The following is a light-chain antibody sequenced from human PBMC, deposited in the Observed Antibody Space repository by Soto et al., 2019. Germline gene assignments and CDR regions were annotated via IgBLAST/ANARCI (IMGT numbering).Light chain of an antibody. J-gene: IGKJ1*01. CDR1: QSVSNW. CDR3: QQYDPYSRT. CDR2: EGS. Sequence: DIQMTQSPSALSASVGDRVTITCRASQSVSNWLAWYRQKPGEAPKLLIYEGSTLERGVPSRFSGSGSGTDCTLTISIRQRDDFATFYCQQYDPYSRTFGQGTKVEVK. V-gene: IGKV1-5*03.